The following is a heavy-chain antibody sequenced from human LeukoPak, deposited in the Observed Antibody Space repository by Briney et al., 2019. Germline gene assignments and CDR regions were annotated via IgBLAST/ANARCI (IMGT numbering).Heavy chain of an antibody. CDR3: ATQDQYSSSEGY. CDR1: GYTFTSYG. Sequence: ASVKVSCKASGYTFTSYGISWARQAPGQGLEWMGWISAYNGNTNYAQKLQGRVTMTTDTSTSTAYMELRSLRSDDTAVYYCATQDQYSSSEGYWGQGTLVTVSS. CDR2: ISAYNGNT. J-gene: IGHJ4*02. D-gene: IGHD6-13*01. V-gene: IGHV1-18*01.